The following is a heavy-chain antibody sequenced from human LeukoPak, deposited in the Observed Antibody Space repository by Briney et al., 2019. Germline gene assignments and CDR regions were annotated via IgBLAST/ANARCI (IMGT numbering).Heavy chain of an antibody. CDR1: GGSISSGSYY. CDR2: IYTSGST. J-gene: IGHJ4*02. V-gene: IGHV4-61*02. CDR3: ARVSCSGGSCSFDY. D-gene: IGHD2-15*01. Sequence: SETLSLTCTVSGGSISSGSYYWSWIRQPAGKGLEWIGRIYTSGSTNYNPSLKSRVTISVDTSKNRFSLKLSSVTAADTAVYYCARVSCSGGSCSFDYWGQGTLVTVSS.